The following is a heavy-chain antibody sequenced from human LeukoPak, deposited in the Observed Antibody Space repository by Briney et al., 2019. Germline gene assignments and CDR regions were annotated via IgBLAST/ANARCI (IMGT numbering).Heavy chain of an antibody. CDR2: ISGDSGNT. CDR3: AWGGVGTNDEYSQQ. D-gene: IGHD1-26*01. CDR1: GYAFTSYD. Sequence: ASVKVSCKASGYAFTSYDFRWLRQAPGQGLEWMGWISGDSGNTNYARKVQARVTMTTDTSTNTAYMEVRRLTSDDTPVYFFAWGGVGTNDEYSQQWGQGTLVTVSS. J-gene: IGHJ1*01. V-gene: IGHV1-18*01.